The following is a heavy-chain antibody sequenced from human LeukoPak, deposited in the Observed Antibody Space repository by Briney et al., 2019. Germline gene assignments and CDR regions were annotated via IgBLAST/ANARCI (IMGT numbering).Heavy chain of an antibody. J-gene: IGHJ4*02. CDR3: AKATTFNWNYGAY. V-gene: IGHV3-23*01. D-gene: IGHD1-7*01. CDR2: ISGSGGST. Sequence: GGSLRLSCAASGFTFSSYAMSWVRQAPGKGLECVSAISGSGGSTYYADSVKGRFTISRDNSKNTLYLQMNSLRAEDTAVYYCAKATTFNWNYGAYWGQGTLVTVSS. CDR1: GFTFSSYA.